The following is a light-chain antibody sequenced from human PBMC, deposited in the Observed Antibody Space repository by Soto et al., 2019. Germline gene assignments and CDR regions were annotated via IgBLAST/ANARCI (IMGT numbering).Light chain of an antibody. Sequence: QSALTQPRSVSGSPGQSVTISCTGTGNDVGAYNYVSWYQQHPGRPPKLLIYGVSERPSGVPDRFSGSKSGNTATLTVSGLQAEDEADYYCCSYAGRYTWVFGGGTKLTVL. J-gene: IGLJ3*02. CDR2: GVS. CDR3: CSYAGRYTWV. CDR1: GNDVGAYNY. V-gene: IGLV2-11*01.